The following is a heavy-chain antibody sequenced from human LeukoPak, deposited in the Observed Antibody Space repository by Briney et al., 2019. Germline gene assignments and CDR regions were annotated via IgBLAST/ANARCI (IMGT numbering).Heavy chain of an antibody. CDR1: GGSISNITNSNW. CDR3: ARDGGVATT. J-gene: IGHJ4*02. CDR2: IYHSGST. Sequence: PSGTLSLTCAVSGGSISNITNSNWWSWVRQPPGKGLEWIGEIYHSGSTNYNPSLKSRVTISVDKSKNQFSLELSSVTAADTAVYYCARDGGVATTWGQGTLVTVSS. V-gene: IGHV4-4*02. D-gene: IGHD5-12*01.